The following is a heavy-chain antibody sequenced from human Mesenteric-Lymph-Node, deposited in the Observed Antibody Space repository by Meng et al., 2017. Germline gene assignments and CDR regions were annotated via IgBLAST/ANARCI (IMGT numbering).Heavy chain of an antibody. CDR1: GGSISSSSYY. CDR2: IYYSGST. D-gene: IGHD7-27*01. Sequence: SETLSLTCTVSGGSISSSSYYWGWIRQPPGKGLEWIGSIYYSGSTYYNPSLKSRITISVDPSRNQFSLQLRSLTAADTAVYYCARDYWGSLDSWGQGTLVTVSS. V-gene: IGHV4-39*07. J-gene: IGHJ4*02. CDR3: ARDYWGSLDS.